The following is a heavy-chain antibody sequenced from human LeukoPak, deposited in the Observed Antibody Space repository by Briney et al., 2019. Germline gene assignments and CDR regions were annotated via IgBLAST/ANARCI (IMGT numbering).Heavy chain of an antibody. J-gene: IGHJ3*02. D-gene: IGHD3-10*01. CDR3: ARDDRGVMSFDI. CDR2: IYHSGST. CDR1: GGSISRGGYY. Sequence: PSETLSLTCTVSGGSISRGGYYWGWIRQPPGKGLEWIGYIYHSGSTYYNPSLKSRVTISVDRSKNQFSLKLSSVTAADTAVYYCARDDRGVMSFDIWGQGTMVTVSS. V-gene: IGHV4-30-2*01.